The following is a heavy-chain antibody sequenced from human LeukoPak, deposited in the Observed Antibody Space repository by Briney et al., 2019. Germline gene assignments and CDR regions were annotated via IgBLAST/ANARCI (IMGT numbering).Heavy chain of an antibody. V-gene: IGHV3-21*01. CDR3: ARDPTYDYVWGSSDY. CDR2: IGSSSRYI. D-gene: IGHD3-16*01. CDR1: GFTFSSYS. Sequence: GGSLRLSCAASGFTFSSYSMNWVRQAPGKGLEWVSCIGSSSRYIYYADSVKGRFTISRDNAKNSLYLQMNSLRAEDTAVYYCARDPTYDYVWGSSDYWGQGTLVTVSS. J-gene: IGHJ4*02.